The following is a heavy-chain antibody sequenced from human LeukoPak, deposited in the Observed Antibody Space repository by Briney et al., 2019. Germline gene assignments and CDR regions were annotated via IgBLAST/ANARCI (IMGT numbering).Heavy chain of an antibody. Sequence: ASVKVSCKASGYTFTGYYMHWVRQAPGQGLEWMGWINPNSGGTNYAQKFQGRVTMTRDTSISTAYMELSGLRSDDTAVYYCARDGVSYYDSSGYSSYYYYMGVWGKGTTVTVSS. CDR2: INPNSGGT. J-gene: IGHJ6*03. V-gene: IGHV1-2*02. CDR1: GYTFTGYY. CDR3: ARDGVSYYDSSGYSSYYYYMGV. D-gene: IGHD3-22*01.